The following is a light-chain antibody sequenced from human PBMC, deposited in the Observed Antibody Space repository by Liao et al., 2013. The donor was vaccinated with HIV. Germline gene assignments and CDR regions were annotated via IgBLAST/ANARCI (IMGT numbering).Light chain of an antibody. CDR1: KLGDKY. V-gene: IGLV3-1*01. CDR2: QDS. CDR3: QVWDSSSDQDV. Sequence: SYDLTQPPSVSVSPGQTASITCSGDKLGDKYTCWYQQKPGQSPLLVIYQDSRRPSGIPERFSGSNSGNTATLTISGTQAVDEADYYCQVWDSSSDQDVFGTGTKVTVL. J-gene: IGLJ1*01.